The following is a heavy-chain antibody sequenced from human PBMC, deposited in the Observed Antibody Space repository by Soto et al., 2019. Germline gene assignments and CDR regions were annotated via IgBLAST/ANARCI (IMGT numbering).Heavy chain of an antibody. V-gene: IGHV4-30-2*01. J-gene: IGHJ5*02. CDR2: IYHSGST. D-gene: IGHD2-2*01. Sequence: SETLSLTCAVSGGSISSGGYSWSWIRQPPGKGLEWIGYIYHSGSTYYNPSLKSRVTISVDRSKNQFSLKLSSVTAADTAVYYRARGAIVVGWLDPEGQGTLVTVSS. CDR3: ARGAIVVGWLDP. CDR1: GGSISSGGYS.